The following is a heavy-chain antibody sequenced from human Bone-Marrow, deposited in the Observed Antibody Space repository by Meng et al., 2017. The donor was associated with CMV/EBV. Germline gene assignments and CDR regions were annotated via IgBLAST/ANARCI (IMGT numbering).Heavy chain of an antibody. D-gene: IGHD1-20*01. J-gene: IGHJ6*02. CDR2: INHSGST. Sequence: SETLSLTCAVYGGSFSGYYWSWIRQPPGTGLEWIGEINHSGSTNYNPSLKSRVTISVDTSKNQFSLKLSSVTAADTAVYYCARLGYNWNYYYYYGMDVWGQGTTVTVSS. CDR3: ARLGYNWNYYYYYGMDV. V-gene: IGHV4-34*01. CDR1: GGSFSGYY.